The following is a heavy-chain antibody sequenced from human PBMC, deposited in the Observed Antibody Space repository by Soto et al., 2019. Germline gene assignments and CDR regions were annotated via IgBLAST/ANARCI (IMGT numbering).Heavy chain of an antibody. D-gene: IGHD6-13*01. CDR2: NIPIFGTE. CDR1: GGTFSSYA. CDR3: AIYRIAGSKYYYGMDV. Sequence: QVQLVQSGAEVKKPGSSVRVSCKASGGTFSSYAISWVRQAPGQGLEWMGGNIPIFGTENYAQKFQGRVTITADEPTSTAYMELRSLRSEDTAVYYCAIYRIAGSKYYYGMDVWGQRTTVTVSS. J-gene: IGHJ6*02. V-gene: IGHV1-69*01.